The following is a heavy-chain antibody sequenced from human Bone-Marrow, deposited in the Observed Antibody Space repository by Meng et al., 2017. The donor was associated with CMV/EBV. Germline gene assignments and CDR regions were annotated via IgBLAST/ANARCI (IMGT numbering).Heavy chain of an antibody. Sequence: GSLKISCAASGFTFSSYGTNWVRRAPGKGLEWVSSISSSSSYIYYADSVKGRFTISRDNAKNSLYLQMNSLRAEDTAVYYCARALEYMILAFDIWGQGTMVTVSS. CDR3: ARALEYMILAFDI. D-gene: IGHD3-22*01. V-gene: IGHV3-21*04. J-gene: IGHJ3*02. CDR1: GFTFSSYG. CDR2: ISSSSSYI.